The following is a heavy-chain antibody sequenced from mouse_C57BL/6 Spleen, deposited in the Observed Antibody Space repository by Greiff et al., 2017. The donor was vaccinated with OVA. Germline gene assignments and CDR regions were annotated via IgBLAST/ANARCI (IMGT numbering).Heavy chain of an antibody. D-gene: IGHD2-5*01. Sequence: QVQLQQPGAELVKPGASVKLSCKASGYTFTSYWMQWVKQRPGQGLEWIGEIDPSDSYTNYNQKFKGKATLTVDTSSSTAYMQLSSLTSEDSAVYYCARSNCEVAYWGQGTLVTVSA. CDR2: IDPSDSYT. J-gene: IGHJ3*01. CDR1: GYTFTSYW. CDR3: ARSNCEVAY. V-gene: IGHV1-50*01.